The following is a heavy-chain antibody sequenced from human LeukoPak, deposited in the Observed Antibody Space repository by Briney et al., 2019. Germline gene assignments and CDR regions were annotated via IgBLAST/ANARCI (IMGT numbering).Heavy chain of an antibody. Sequence: GGSLRLSCAAPGFTFSSYAMHWVRQAPGKGLEWVAVISYDGSNKYYADSVKGRFTISRDNSKNTLYLQMNSLRAEDTAVYYCARDARVVATLDYWGQGTLVTVSS. D-gene: IGHD5-12*01. CDR2: ISYDGSNK. CDR1: GFTFSSYA. J-gene: IGHJ4*02. V-gene: IGHV3-30*04. CDR3: ARDARVVATLDY.